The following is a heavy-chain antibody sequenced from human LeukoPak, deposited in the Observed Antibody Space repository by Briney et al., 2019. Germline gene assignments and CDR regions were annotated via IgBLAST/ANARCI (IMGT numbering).Heavy chain of an antibody. CDR1: GGPFSAYY. J-gene: IGHJ6*03. Sequence: SETLSLTCTVYGGPFSAYYWSWIRQPPGKGLEWIGEINHSGSTNYNPSLKSRVTISVDTSKNQFSLNVSSVTAADTAVYYCARATSSYFYYMDVWGKGTTVTISS. CDR2: INHSGST. CDR3: ARATSSYFYYMDV. V-gene: IGHV4-34*01. D-gene: IGHD5-12*01.